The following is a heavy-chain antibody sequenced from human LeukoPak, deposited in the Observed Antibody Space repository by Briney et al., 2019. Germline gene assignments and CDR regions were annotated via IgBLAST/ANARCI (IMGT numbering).Heavy chain of an antibody. CDR3: ARALPSRGSWLDY. J-gene: IGHJ4*02. CDR1: GGTFSSYA. CDR2: IIPIFGTA. Sequence: ASVKVSCKASGGTFSSYAISWVRQAPGQGLEWMGGIIPIFGTANYAQKFQGRVTITADESTSTAYMELNSLRAEDTAVYYCARALPSRGSWLDYWGQGTQVTVSS. D-gene: IGHD6-13*01. V-gene: IGHV1-69*13.